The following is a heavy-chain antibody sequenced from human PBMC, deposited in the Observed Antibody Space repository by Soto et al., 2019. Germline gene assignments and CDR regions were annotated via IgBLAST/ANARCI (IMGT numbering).Heavy chain of an antibody. V-gene: IGHV1-18*04. J-gene: IGHJ4*02. CDR1: GYSFTHYG. D-gene: IGHD2-2*01. Sequence: QVQLVQSGAEVKEPGASVKVSCKASGYSFTHYGFSWVRQAPGQGLEWMAWTSADNGDTNYAPKLQGRVTLTTDTSPGTAYMELRSLRSDDTAVYYCARDERRTCTSSTCYYFDYWGQGTLVSVSS. CDR3: ARDERRTCTSSTCYYFDY. CDR2: TSADNGDT.